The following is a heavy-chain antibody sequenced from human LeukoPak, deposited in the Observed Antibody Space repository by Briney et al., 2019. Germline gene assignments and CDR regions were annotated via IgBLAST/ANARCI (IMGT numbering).Heavy chain of an antibody. CDR3: ARRRITMIVVATKGGYFDY. J-gene: IGHJ4*02. CDR2: INHSGST. D-gene: IGHD3-22*01. CDR1: GGSFSGYY. Sequence: PSETLSLTCAVYGGSFSGYYWSWIRQPPGKGLEWIGEINHSGSTNYNLSLKSRVTISVDTSKNQFSLKLSSVTAADTAVYYCARRRITMIVVATKGGYFDYWGQGTLVTVSS. V-gene: IGHV4-34*01.